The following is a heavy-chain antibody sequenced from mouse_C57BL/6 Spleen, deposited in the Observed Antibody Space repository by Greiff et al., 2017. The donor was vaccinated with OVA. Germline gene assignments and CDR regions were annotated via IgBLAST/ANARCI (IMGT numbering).Heavy chain of an antibody. CDR1: GYTFTSYW. V-gene: IGHV1-55*01. J-gene: IGHJ2*01. CDR2: IYPGSGST. D-gene: IGHD2-1*01. CDR3: ARSMDDLLWDY. Sequence: QVQLQQPGAELVKPGASVKMSCKASGYTFTSYWITWVKQRPGQGLEWIGDIYPGSGSTNYNEKFKSKATLTVDTTASTAYMQLSSLTSEDSAVYYCARSMDDLLWDYWGQGTTLTVSS.